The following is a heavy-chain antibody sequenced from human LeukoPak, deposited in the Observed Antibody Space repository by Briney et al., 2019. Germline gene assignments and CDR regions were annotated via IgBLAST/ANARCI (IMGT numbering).Heavy chain of an antibody. J-gene: IGHJ5*02. D-gene: IGHD3-3*01. CDR1: GAFISMYY. V-gene: IGHV4-59*01. Sequence: PAETLSLTCSVSGAFISMYYWSWIRQPPGKGLEWIGYIYYSGSTNYTPPLKTGVPISVDMSKNPFSLKLSSVTAADTAVYYCARSSLRFLERQVETWFDPWGQGTLVTVSS. CDR3: ARSSLRFLERQVETWFDP. CDR2: IYYSGST.